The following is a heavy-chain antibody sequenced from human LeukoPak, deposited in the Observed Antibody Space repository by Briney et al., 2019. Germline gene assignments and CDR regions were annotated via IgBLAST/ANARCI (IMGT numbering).Heavy chain of an antibody. Sequence: PGGSLRLSCAASGFTFSSYAMHWVRQAPGKGLEWVAVISYDGSNKYYADSVKGRFTISRDNSKNTLYLQMNSLRAEDTAVYYCARDLIAAAGTEVGNFDYWGQGTLVTVSS. CDR3: ARDLIAAAGTEVGNFDY. V-gene: IGHV3-30-3*01. CDR1: GFTFSSYA. J-gene: IGHJ4*02. CDR2: ISYDGSNK. D-gene: IGHD6-13*01.